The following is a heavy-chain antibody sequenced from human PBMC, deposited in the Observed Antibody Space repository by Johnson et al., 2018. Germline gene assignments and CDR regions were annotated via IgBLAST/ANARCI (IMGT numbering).Heavy chain of an antibody. CDR3: AKCQGGGRGPGDYYYGMDV. Sequence: VQLVESGGGVVQPGRSLRLSCAASGFTFAGYPMSWVRQAPGKGLEWVSAISGSGGSTYYADSVKGRFTIPRDNSKNTLYLQMNSRTAEETAVYYCAKCQGGGRGPGDYYYGMDVWGQGTTVTVSS. CDR2: ISGSGGST. J-gene: IGHJ6*02. CDR1: GFTFAGYP. D-gene: IGHD3-16*01. V-gene: IGHV3-23*04.